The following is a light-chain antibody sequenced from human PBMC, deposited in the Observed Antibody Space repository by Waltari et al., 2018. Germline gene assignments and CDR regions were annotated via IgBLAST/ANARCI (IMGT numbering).Light chain of an antibody. CDR2: GVS. Sequence: VILTQSPATLSLSPGERATLSCRASQSVSRYLAWYQQKPGQAPRLLIYGVSSRASGIPDRFSGSGSGTEFTLTISSLEPEDFATYYCQKYSSSPHSFGQGTKVEIK. J-gene: IGKJ2*03. CDR1: QSVSRY. V-gene: IGKV3-20*01. CDR3: QKYSSSPHS.